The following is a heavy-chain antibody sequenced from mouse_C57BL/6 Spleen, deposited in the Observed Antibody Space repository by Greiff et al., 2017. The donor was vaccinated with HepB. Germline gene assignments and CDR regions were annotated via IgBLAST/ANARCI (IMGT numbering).Heavy chain of an antibody. D-gene: IGHD2-5*01. J-gene: IGHJ3*01. V-gene: IGHV1-15*01. CDR3: THYSNYHAWFAY. Sequence: QVQLKQSGAELVRPGASVTLSCKASGYTFTDYEMHWVKQTPVHGLEWIGAIDPETGGTAYNQKFKGKAILTADKSSSTAYMELRSLTSEDSAVYYCTHYSNYHAWFAYWGQGTLVTVSA. CDR2: IDPETGGT. CDR1: GYTFTDYE.